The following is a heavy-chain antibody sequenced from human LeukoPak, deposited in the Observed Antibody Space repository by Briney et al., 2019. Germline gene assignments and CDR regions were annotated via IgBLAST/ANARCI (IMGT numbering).Heavy chain of an antibody. CDR2: ISGSGGST. J-gene: IGHJ5*02. CDR3: AKAYYYDSSGPNWFDP. Sequence: GGSLRLSCAASGFTFSSYAMSWVRQAPGKGLEWVSAISGSGGSTYYADSVKSRFTISRDNSKNSLYQQMNSVRVEDTAVYYCAKAYYYDSSGPNWFDPWGQGTLVTVSS. D-gene: IGHD3-22*01. V-gene: IGHV3-23*01. CDR1: GFTFSSYA.